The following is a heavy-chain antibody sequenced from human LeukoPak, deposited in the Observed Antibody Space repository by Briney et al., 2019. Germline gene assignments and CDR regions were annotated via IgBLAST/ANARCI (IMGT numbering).Heavy chain of an antibody. CDR1: EFTFSSYA. J-gene: IGHJ4*02. CDR3: AKAIGATYYYASGSYYFDY. D-gene: IGHD3-10*01. Sequence: GGPLRLSCAASEFTFSSYAMNWVRQAPGRGLEWVSAISGGGGITYYADSVKGRFTISRDNSKNTLFLQMNSLRAEDTAVYYCAKAIGATYYYASGSYYFDYWGQGTLVTVSS. CDR2: ISGGGGIT. V-gene: IGHV3-23*01.